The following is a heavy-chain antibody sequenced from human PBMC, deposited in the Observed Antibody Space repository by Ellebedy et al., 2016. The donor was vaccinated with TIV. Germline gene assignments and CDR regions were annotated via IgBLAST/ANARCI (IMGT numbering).Heavy chain of an antibody. Sequence: GESLKISCAASGFTFSNAWINWVRQAPGKGLEWVGRIKSKTDGGAADYAAPVKGRFTISRDDSKNTLYLKMNSLKTEDTAVYFCTTVYRYNYDSVWGQGTLVTVSS. CDR3: TTVYRYNYDSV. CDR1: GFTFSNAW. D-gene: IGHD5-18*01. J-gene: IGHJ4*02. CDR2: IKSKTDGGAA. V-gene: IGHV3-15*01.